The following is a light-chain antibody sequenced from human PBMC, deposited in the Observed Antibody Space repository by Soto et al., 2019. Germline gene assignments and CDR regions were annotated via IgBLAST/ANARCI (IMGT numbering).Light chain of an antibody. Sequence: QSALTQPPSVSGAPGQRVTISCTGSSSNIGAGYDVNWYQQLPGAAPKFLIYGSSNRPSGVPDRFSGSKSGTSASLAITGLQAEDEADYYCQSYDSRLSGYVFGTGTKVTVL. CDR2: GSS. CDR3: QSYDSRLSGYV. J-gene: IGLJ1*01. V-gene: IGLV1-40*01. CDR1: SSNIGAGYD.